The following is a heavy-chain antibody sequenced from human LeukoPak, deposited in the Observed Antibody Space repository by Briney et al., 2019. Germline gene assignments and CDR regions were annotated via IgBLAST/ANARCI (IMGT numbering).Heavy chain of an antibody. CDR1: GFTFSSCW. Sequence: PGGSLRLSCVASGFTFSSCWMHWVRQAPGKGLVWVSRINVDGRITTYADSVKGRFTISRDNAKNTLYLQMNSLRAEDTAVYYCARDFGDIAATISWFDPWGQGTLVTVSS. J-gene: IGHJ5*02. V-gene: IGHV3-74*03. CDR2: INVDGRIT. CDR3: ARDFGDIAATISWFDP. D-gene: IGHD5-12*01.